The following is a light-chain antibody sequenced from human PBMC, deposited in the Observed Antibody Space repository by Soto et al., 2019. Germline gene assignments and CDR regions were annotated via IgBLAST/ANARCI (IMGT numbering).Light chain of an antibody. J-gene: IGLJ2*01. Sequence: QSVLTQPPSASGTPGQRVTISCSGSSSNIGSNAVNWYQQLPGTAPKLLIYSTNQRPSGVPDRFSSSKSGTSASLAISGLQSEDEADYYCAAWDDSLNGLFGGGTKLTVL. V-gene: IGLV1-44*01. CDR1: SSNIGSNA. CDR2: STN. CDR3: AAWDDSLNGL.